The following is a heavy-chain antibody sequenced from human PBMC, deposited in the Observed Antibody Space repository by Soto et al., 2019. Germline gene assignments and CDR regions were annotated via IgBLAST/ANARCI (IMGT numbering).Heavy chain of an antibody. Sequence: ESGGGLVQPGRSLRLSCAASGFTVDDYAMHWVRQVPGKGLEWVSGMNWNRGSIGYGDSVKGRFAISRDNAKNSLHLQMNCLSAEDTAFYYCVKDESINWYSGHFRHWGQGTLVTVSS. J-gene: IGHJ1*01. CDR2: MNWNRGSI. CDR3: VKDESINWYSGHFRH. V-gene: IGHV3-9*01. D-gene: IGHD6-13*01. CDR1: GFTVDDYA.